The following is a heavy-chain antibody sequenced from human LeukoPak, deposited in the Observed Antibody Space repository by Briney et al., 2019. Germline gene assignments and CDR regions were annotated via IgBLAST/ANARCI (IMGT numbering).Heavy chain of an antibody. V-gene: IGHV3-7*01. CDR3: ATRGWGGGSPRAFDI. Sequence: GGSLRLSCAASGFTFSSYWMSWVRQAPGKGLEWVANIKQDGSEKYYVDSVKGRFTISRDNSKNTLYLQMNSLRAEDTAVYYCATRGWGGGSPRAFDIWGQGTMVTVSS. D-gene: IGHD1-26*01. J-gene: IGHJ3*02. CDR2: IKQDGSEK. CDR1: GFTFSSYW.